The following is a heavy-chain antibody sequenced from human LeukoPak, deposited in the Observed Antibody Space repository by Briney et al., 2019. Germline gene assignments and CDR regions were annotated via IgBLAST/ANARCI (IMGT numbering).Heavy chain of an antibody. CDR1: GGSISSYY. V-gene: IGHV4-59*01. D-gene: IGHD3-22*01. CDR3: ARGPTSDHYDSSGYHTGAVDY. J-gene: IGHJ4*02. Sequence: PSETLSLTCTVSGGSISSYYWSWIRQPPGKGLEWIGYIYYSGSTNYNPSLKSRVTISVDTSKNQFSLKLSSVTAADTAVYYCARGPTSDHYDSSGYHTGAVDYWGQGTLVTVSS. CDR2: IYYSGST.